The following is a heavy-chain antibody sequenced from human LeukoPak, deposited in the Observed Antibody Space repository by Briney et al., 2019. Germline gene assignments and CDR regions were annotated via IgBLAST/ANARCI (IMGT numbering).Heavy chain of an antibody. CDR2: ISSSGSTI. Sequence: GGSLRLSCAASGFTFSSYEMNWVRQAPGKGLEWVSYISSSGSTIYYADSVKGRFTISRDNAKNSLYLQMNSLRAEDTAVYYCARDGAGVTYYYHGMDVRGQGTTVTVSS. V-gene: IGHV3-48*03. D-gene: IGHD3-16*01. CDR3: ARDGAGVTYYYHGMDV. CDR1: GFTFSSYE. J-gene: IGHJ6*02.